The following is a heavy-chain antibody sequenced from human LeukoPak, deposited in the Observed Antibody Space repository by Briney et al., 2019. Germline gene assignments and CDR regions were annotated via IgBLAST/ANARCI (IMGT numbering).Heavy chain of an antibody. Sequence: SETLSLTCTVSGGSISSSSYYWGWIRQPPGKGLEWIGSIYYSGSTYYNPSLKSRVTISVCTSKNQFSLKLSSVTAADTAVYYCAREVAAAGTVADWFDPWGQGTLVTVSS. CDR2: IYYSGST. CDR1: GGSISSSSYY. V-gene: IGHV4-39*02. CDR3: AREVAAAGTVADWFDP. D-gene: IGHD6-13*01. J-gene: IGHJ5*02.